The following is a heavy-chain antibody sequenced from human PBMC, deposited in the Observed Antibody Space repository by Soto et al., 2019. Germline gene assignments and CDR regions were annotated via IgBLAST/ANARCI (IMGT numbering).Heavy chain of an antibody. CDR3: ASHRTYYYGSGSYYPDYYQYGMDV. V-gene: IGHV1-69*12. J-gene: IGHJ6*02. CDR1: GGTFRSYA. Sequence: QVQLVQSGAEVKKPGSSVKVSCKASGGTFRSYAISWVRQAPGQGLEWMGGIIPMFGTTNYAQKFQGRVTVAAEETTTAAYMEVSSLRSEDTAVYFCASHRTYYYGSGSYYPDYYQYGMDVWGQGTTVTVSS. CDR2: IIPMFGTT. D-gene: IGHD3-10*01.